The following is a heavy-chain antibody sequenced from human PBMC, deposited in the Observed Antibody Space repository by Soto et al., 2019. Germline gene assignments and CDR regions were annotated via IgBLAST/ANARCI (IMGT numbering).Heavy chain of an antibody. J-gene: IGHJ6*02. V-gene: IGHV5-10-1*01. CDR3: ARHQEQLVLDYYYGMDV. CDR1: GYSFTSYW. Sequence: PGESLKLSCKGSGYSFTSYWISWVRQMPGKGLEWMERIDPSDSYTNYSPSFQGHVTISADKSISTAYLQWSSLKASDTAMYYCARHQEQLVLDYYYGMDVWGQGTTVTVSS. CDR2: IDPSDSYT. D-gene: IGHD6-6*01.